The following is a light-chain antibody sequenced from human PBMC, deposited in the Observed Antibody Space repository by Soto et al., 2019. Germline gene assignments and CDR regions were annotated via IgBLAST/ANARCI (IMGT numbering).Light chain of an antibody. CDR1: RSNIGTNY. CDR3: GTWDNSLKGYV. CDR2: DNN. J-gene: IGLJ1*01. Sequence: QSVLTQPPSVSAAPGQKVTISCSGSRSNIGTNYVSWYQHLPGTAPKLLIYDNNKRTSGIPDRLSGSKSGTSATLGISGLQTGDEADYYCGTWDNSLKGYVFGTGTK. V-gene: IGLV1-51*01.